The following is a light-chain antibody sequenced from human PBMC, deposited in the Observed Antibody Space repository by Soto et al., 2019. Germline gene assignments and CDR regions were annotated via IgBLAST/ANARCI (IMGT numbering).Light chain of an antibody. CDR3: QQYNNWPRRDT. J-gene: IGKJ4*01. CDR2: GAS. Sequence: EIVLTQSPGTLSLSPGERATLSCKTSQSRGSNFLAWYQHKPGQAPRLLIHGASTRATGVPARFSGSGSGTEFTLTITGLQSEDFAVYYCQQYNNWPRRDTFGGGTKVDIK. V-gene: IGKV3-15*01. CDR1: QSRGSN.